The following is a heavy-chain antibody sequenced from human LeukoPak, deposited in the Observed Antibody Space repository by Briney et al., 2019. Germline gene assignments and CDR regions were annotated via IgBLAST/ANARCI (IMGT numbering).Heavy chain of an antibody. D-gene: IGHD2/OR15-2a*01. CDR2: LSASGSNT. CDR1: GFTFSSYA. J-gene: IGHJ3*02. Sequence: GGSLRLSCAASGFTFSSYAMSWVRQAPGKGLEWVSALSASGSNTYYADSVKGRFTISRDNSKNTLYLQMNSLRAEDTGVYYCGREVLDAFDIWGQGTMVTVSS. V-gene: IGHV3-23*01. CDR3: GREVLDAFDI.